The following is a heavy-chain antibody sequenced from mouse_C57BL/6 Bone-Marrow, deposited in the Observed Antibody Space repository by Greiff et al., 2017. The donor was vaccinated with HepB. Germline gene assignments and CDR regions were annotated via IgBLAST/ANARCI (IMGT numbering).Heavy chain of an antibody. CDR1: GYTFTSYG. Sequence: VQLQQSGAELARPGASVKLSCKASGYTFTSYGISWVKQRTGQGLEWIGEIYPRSGNTYYNEKFKGKATLTADKSSSTAYMELRSLTSEDSAVYFCATGRAMVTTEGDWYFDVWGTGTTVTVSS. V-gene: IGHV1-81*01. CDR2: IYPRSGNT. J-gene: IGHJ1*03. D-gene: IGHD2-2*01. CDR3: ATGRAMVTTEGDWYFDV.